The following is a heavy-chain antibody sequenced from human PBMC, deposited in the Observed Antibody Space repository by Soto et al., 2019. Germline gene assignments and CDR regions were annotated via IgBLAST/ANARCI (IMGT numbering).Heavy chain of an antibody. CDR2: INTGNGNT. Sequence: ASVKVSCKASGYTFTRYAMHWVRQAPGQGLEWMGWINTGNGNTHYSQKFQGRVTFTRDASATTAYMELSSLTSEDTAVYFCARNVDWFDPWGQGALVTVSS. CDR3: ARNVDWFDP. J-gene: IGHJ5*02. CDR1: GYTFTRYA. V-gene: IGHV1-3*04.